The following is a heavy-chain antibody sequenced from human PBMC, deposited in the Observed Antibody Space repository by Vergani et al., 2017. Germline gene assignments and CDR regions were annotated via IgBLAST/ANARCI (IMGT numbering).Heavy chain of an antibody. Sequence: EVQLVQSGAEVQKPGESLRISCKGSGYSFTSYWISWVRQMPGKGLEWMGRIDPSDSYTNYSPSFQGHGTISADKSISTAYLQWSSLKASDTAMYYCARRAGPDGYYYYGMDVWGQGTTVTVSS. CDR2: IDPSDSYT. V-gene: IGHV5-10-1*01. CDR1: GYSFTSYW. D-gene: IGHD6-19*01. J-gene: IGHJ6*02. CDR3: ARRAGPDGYYYYGMDV.